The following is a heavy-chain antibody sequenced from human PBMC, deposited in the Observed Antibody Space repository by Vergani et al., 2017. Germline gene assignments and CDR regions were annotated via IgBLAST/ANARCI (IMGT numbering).Heavy chain of an antibody. V-gene: IGHV4-31*03. CDR1: GGSISSGGYY. D-gene: IGHD2-2*01. J-gene: IGHJ5*02. CDR2: IYYSGST. CDR3: ARGRRVVVPAHRGRFDP. Sequence: QVQLQESGPGLVKPSQTLSLTCTVSGGSISSGGYYWSWIRQHPGKGLEWIGYIYYSGSTYYHPSLKGRVTISVDTSKNQFSLKLSSVTAADTAVYYCARGRRVVVPAHRGRFDPWGQGTLVTVSS.